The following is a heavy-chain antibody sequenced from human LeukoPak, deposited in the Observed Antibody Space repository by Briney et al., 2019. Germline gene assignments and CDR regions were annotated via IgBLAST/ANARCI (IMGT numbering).Heavy chain of an antibody. Sequence: SETLSLTCAVYGGSFSDYYWSWIRQPPGKGLEWIGEINHSGSTNYNPSHKSRVTISIDTSKNQFSLKLSSVTAADTAVYYCARGGGSSGYYYDHWGQGTLVTVSS. D-gene: IGHD3-22*01. CDR2: INHSGST. CDR1: GGSFSDYY. V-gene: IGHV4-34*01. CDR3: ARGGGSSGYYYDH. J-gene: IGHJ4*02.